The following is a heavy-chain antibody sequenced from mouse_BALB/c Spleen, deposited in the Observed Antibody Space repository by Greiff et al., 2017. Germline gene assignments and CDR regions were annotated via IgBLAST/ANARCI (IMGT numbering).Heavy chain of an antibody. CDR1: GFSLTSYG. D-gene: IGHD3-2*01. CDR3: ARDQDSSGYGFAY. J-gene: IGHJ3*01. V-gene: IGHV2-9*02. CDR2: IWAGGST. Sequence: VQLQESGPGLVAPSQSLSITCTVSGFSLTSYGVHWVRQPPGKGLEWLGVIWAGGSTNYNSALMSRLSISKDNSKSQVFLKMNSLQTDDTAMYYCARDQDSSGYGFAYWGQGTLVTVSA.